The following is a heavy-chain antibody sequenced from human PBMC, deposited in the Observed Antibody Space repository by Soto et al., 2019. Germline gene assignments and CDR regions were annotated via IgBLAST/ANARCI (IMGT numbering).Heavy chain of an antibody. D-gene: IGHD2-8*02. CDR3: AKATATGGGAFEI. J-gene: IGHJ3*02. V-gene: IGHV3-23*01. CDR1: GFICSSYD. CDR2: ILVGGST. Sequence: TGGSLRLSCAVSGFICSSYDMSWVRQAPGKGLEWVSTILVGGSTHYEDSVKGRFTISRDTSKNTVYLQVNSLTAGDTAVYYCAKATATGGGAFEIYGQGTVVTVSS.